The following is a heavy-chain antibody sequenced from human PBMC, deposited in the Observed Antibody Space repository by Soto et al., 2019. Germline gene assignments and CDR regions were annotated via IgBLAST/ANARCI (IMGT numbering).Heavy chain of an antibody. J-gene: IGHJ5*02. CDR3: TRDQGGSYDSWFDP. Sequence: EVQVVESGGGLVQPGGSLRLSCSFTFSMYSMSWVRQAPGKGLAWVASISSGGSYLKYADSVKGRFTISIDNAKNSVSLKMNILRVDDTAVYFCTRDQGGSYDSWFDPWGQGTLVTVSS. CDR2: ISSGGSYL. D-gene: IGHD1-26*01. CDR1: FTFSMYS. V-gene: IGHV3-21*01.